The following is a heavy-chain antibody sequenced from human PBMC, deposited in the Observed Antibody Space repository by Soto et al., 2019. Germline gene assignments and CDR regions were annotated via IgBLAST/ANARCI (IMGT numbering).Heavy chain of an antibody. Sequence: GGSLRLSCAASGFSFSTYAMNWVRQAPGKGLEWVAYISSSGMTIYYADSVKGRFTISRDNAENSLYLQMHSLRDEDTAIYFCARMDQLPNKAYYYFYLDVWGKGTTVTVS. V-gene: IGHV3-48*02. J-gene: IGHJ6*03. CDR3: ARMDQLPNKAYYYFYLDV. D-gene: IGHD2-2*01. CDR2: ISSSGMTI. CDR1: GFSFSTYA.